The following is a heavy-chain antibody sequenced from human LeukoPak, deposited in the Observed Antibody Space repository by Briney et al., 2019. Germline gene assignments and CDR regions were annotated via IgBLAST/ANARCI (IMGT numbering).Heavy chain of an antibody. CDR3: AREGYGSGSYYKGIGY. J-gene: IGHJ4*02. Sequence: GGSLRLSCAASGFTVSSNYMSWVRQAPGKGLEWVSVIYSGGSTYYADSVKGRFTISRDNSKNTLYLQMNSLRAEDTAVYYCAREGYGSGSYYKGIGYWGQGTLVTVSS. CDR1: GFTVSSNY. V-gene: IGHV3-53*01. D-gene: IGHD3-10*01. CDR2: IYSGGST.